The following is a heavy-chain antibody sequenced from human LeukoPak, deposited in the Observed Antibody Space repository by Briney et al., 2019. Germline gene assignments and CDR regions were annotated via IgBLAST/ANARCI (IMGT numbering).Heavy chain of an antibody. CDR2: IYYSGST. D-gene: IGHD4-17*01. CDR3: ARDPVYGDYAQGVFDP. V-gene: IGHV4-39*07. CDR1: GGSISSSSYY. J-gene: IGHJ5*02. Sequence: KPSETLSLTCTVSGGSISSSSYYWGWIRQPPGKGLEWIGSIYYSGSTYYNPSLKSRVTISVDTSKNQFSLKLSSVTAADTAVYYCARDPVYGDYAQGVFDPWGQGTLVTVSS.